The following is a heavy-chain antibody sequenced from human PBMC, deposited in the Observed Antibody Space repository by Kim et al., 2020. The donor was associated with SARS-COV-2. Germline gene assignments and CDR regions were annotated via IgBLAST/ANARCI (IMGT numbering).Heavy chain of an antibody. Sequence: ASVKVSCKVSGYTLTELSMHWVRQAPGKGLEWMGGFDPEDGETIYAQKFQGRVTMTEDTSTDTAYMKLSSLRSEDTAVYYCATGFAIEVVIVFDYWGQGTLVTVSS. CDR3: ATGFAIEVVIVFDY. V-gene: IGHV1-24*01. CDR1: GYTLTELS. CDR2: FDPEDGET. J-gene: IGHJ4*02. D-gene: IGHD3-22*01.